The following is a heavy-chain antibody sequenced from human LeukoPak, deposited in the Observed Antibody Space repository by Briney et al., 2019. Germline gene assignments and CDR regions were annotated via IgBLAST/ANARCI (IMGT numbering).Heavy chain of an antibody. D-gene: IGHD6-13*01. V-gene: IGHV4-4*07. CDR1: GGSISSYY. CDR3: ARDGGPYSSSWNYYYGMDV. Sequence: SETLSLTCTVSGGSISSYYWSWIRQPAGKGLEWIGRIYTGGSTNYNPSLKSRVTMSVDTSKNQFSLKLSSVTAADTAVYYCARDGGPYSSSWNYYYGMDVWGQGTTVTVSS. CDR2: IYTGGST. J-gene: IGHJ6*02.